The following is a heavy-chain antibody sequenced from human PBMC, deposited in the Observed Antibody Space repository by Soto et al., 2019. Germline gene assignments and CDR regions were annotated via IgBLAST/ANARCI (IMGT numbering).Heavy chain of an antibody. D-gene: IGHD2-15*01. CDR1: GFTFSDAW. Sequence: GGSLRLSCAASGFTFSDAWMSWVRQAPGKGLDWAGRIKSKSDGGTTEYAAPVRGRFTISRDDSKNTLYLQMNSLKTEDTAVYYCTTDLWRIAVVVGSTGYFNPWGQGTPVTVSS. CDR3: TTDLWRIAVVVGSTGYFNP. CDR2: IKSKSDGGTT. V-gene: IGHV3-15*01. J-gene: IGHJ5*02.